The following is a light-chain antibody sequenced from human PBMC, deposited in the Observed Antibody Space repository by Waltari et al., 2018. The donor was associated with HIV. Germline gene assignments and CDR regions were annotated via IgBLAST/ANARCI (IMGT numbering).Light chain of an antibody. V-gene: IGKV4-1*01. CDR3: QQYYRTPPA. CDR2: WAS. Sequence: DDVMTQSPDALVGSLGERVTINCKASQSILSESNKKNYLAWYQQRPGQPPKLLVYWASTRESGVPARFSGSGSGTDFTLTISNLQAEDAAIYYCQQYYRTPPAFGQGTKVEV. J-gene: IGKJ1*01. CDR1: QSILSESNKKNY.